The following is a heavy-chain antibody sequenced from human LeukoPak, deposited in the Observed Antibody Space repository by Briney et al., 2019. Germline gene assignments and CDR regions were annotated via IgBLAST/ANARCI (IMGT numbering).Heavy chain of an antibody. D-gene: IGHD3-16*01. CDR2: ITSDSNLI. CDR3: ASRGATVWGY. CDR1: GFAFSDYS. Sequence: PGGSLRLSCAASGFAFSDYSMNWVRQAPGKGLEWISAITSDSNLIYYADSMRGRITIPRDNAENSVYLQMNGLRPEDTAIYYCASRGATVWGYWGQGALVIVSS. J-gene: IGHJ4*02. V-gene: IGHV3-21*06.